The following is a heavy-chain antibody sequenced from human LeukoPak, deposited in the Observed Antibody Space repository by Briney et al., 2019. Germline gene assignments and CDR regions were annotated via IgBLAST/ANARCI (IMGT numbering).Heavy chain of an antibody. V-gene: IGHV4-39*01. Sequence: SETLSLTCSVSGDSISTSSYYWGWIRKPPGKWLEWIGTIYYSGSTYYNPSLTSRVTISVDTSKNQYSLKLSSVTAADTAVYYCARHKDYYYSYMDVWGKGTTVTISS. CDR1: GDSISTSSYY. J-gene: IGHJ6*03. CDR2: IYYSGST. CDR3: ARHKDYYYSYMDV.